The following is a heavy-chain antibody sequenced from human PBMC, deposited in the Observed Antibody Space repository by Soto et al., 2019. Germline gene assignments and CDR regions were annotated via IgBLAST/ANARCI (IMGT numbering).Heavy chain of an antibody. CDR1: GGSFSGYY. CDR3: ARGIVIDSTTWYGMDV. V-gene: IGHV4-34*01. D-gene: IGHD1-26*01. J-gene: IGHJ6*02. CDR2: INHSGST. Sequence: SETLSLTCAVYGGSFSGYYWSWIRQPPGKGLEWIGEINHSGSTNYNPSLKSRVTISVDTSKNQFSLKLSSVTAADTAVYYCARGIVIDSTTWYGMDVWGQGTTVTVSS.